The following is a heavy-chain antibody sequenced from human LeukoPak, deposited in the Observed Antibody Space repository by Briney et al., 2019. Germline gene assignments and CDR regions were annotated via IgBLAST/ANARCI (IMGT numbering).Heavy chain of an antibody. CDR2: IGTLGDT. CDR1: GFTFSTYD. J-gene: IGHJ4*02. Sequence: GGFLRLSCAASGFTFSTYDFHWVRQVPGYGLEWVSGIGTLGDTYYLGSVKGRFTISRENAKNSLYLQMNSLRAGDTAVYYCARGRSFNYNDNRAHYPYWGQGTVVTVSS. CDR3: ARGRSFNYNDNRAHYPY. V-gene: IGHV3-13*01. D-gene: IGHD3-22*01.